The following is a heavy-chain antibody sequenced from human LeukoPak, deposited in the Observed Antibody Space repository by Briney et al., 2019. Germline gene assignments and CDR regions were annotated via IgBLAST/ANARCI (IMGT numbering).Heavy chain of an antibody. D-gene: IGHD1-26*01. CDR2: ISSSSTYI. V-gene: IGHV3-21*01. Sequence: PGGSLRLSCAASGFTFSSYDMTWVRQAPGRGLEWVSSISSSSTYIYYADSMKGRFTISRDNAKNSLYLQMNSLRAEDTAVYYCARDLSVGAKPDLGFDYWGQGSLVTVSS. J-gene: IGHJ4*02. CDR3: ARDLSVGAKPDLGFDY. CDR1: GFTFSSYD.